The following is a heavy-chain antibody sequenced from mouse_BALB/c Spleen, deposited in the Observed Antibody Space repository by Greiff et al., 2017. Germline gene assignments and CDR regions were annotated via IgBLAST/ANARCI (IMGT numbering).Heavy chain of an antibody. CDR2: INSNGGST. CDR1: GFTFSSYG. V-gene: IGHV5-6-3*01. J-gene: IGHJ3*01. CDR3: ARVPLAY. Sequence: EVKLVESGGGLVQPGGSLKLSCAASGFTFSSYGMSWVRQTPDKRLELVATINSNGGSTYYPDSVKGRFTISRDNAKNTLYLQMSSLKSEDTAMYYCARVPLAYWGQGTLVTVSA.